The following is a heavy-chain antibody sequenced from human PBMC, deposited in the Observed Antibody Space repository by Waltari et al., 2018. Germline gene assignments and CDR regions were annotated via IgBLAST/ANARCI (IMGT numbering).Heavy chain of an antibody. J-gene: IGHJ4*02. Sequence: QVQLVQSGAEVKKPGSSVKVSCKASGGTFSSYAISWVRQAPGQGLEWMGWMNPNSGNTGYAQRFQGRVTITRNTSISTAYMELSSLRSEDTAVYYCARGIKYGSGSSASDYWGQGTLVTVSS. CDR1: GGTFSSYA. CDR3: ARGIKYGSGSSASDY. CDR2: MNPNSGNT. V-gene: IGHV1-8*03. D-gene: IGHD3-10*01.